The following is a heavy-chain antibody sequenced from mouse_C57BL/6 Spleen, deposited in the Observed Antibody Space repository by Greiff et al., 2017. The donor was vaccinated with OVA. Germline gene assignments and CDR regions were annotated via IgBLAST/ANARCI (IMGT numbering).Heavy chain of an antibody. V-gene: IGHV1-82*01. Sequence: VQLQQSGPELVKPGASVKISCKAYGYAFSSSWMNWVKQRPGKGLEWIGRIYPGDGDTNYNGKFKGKATLTADKSSSTAYMQLSSLTSEDSAVYFCERSPHYYDSSSPYYFDCWGKGATLTVSS. D-gene: IGHD1-1*01. CDR1: GYAFSSSW. CDR2: IYPGDGDT. CDR3: ERSPHYYDSSSPYYFDC. J-gene: IGHJ2*01.